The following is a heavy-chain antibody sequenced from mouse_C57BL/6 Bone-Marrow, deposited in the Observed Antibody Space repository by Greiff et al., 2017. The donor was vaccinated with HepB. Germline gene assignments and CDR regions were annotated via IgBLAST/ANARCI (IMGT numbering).Heavy chain of an antibody. CDR1: GYTFTSYG. CDR3: ARDNY. J-gene: IGHJ2*01. V-gene: IGHV1-81*01. CDR2: IYPRSGNT. Sequence: VQLQESGAELVRPGASVKLSCKASGYTFTSYGIGWVKQRPGQGLEWIGDIYPRSGNTYYNEKFKGKATLTADKSSSTAYMELRSLTSEDSAVYFCARDNYWGQGTTLTVSA.